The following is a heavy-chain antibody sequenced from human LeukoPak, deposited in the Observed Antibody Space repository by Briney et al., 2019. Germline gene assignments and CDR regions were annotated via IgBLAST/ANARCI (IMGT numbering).Heavy chain of an antibody. CDR1: EFTFNNHA. D-gene: IGHD3-22*01. CDR2: ITADGGIT. Sequence: GGSLRLSCAASEFTFNNHAMTWVRQAPGKGLEWVSIITADGGITSYIDSVKGRFTISRDNSKNTLYLQMNSLRAEDTAVYYCAKMMCYYDSSGDLDYWGQGTLVTVSS. CDR3: AKMMCYYDSSGDLDY. V-gene: IGHV3-23*01. J-gene: IGHJ4*02.